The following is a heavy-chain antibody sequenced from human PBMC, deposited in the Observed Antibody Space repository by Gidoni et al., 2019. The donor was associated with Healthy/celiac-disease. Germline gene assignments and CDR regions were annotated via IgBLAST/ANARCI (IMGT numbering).Heavy chain of an antibody. V-gene: IGHV3-7*01. Sequence: EVQLVESGGGLVQPGGSLRLSCAASGFTFSSYWMSWVRQAPGKGREWVANIKQDGSEKYYVDSVKGRFTISRDNAKNSLYLQMNSLRAEDTAVYYCARAMIVVVPAAPDYWGQGTLVTVSS. D-gene: IGHD2-2*01. CDR3: ARAMIVVVPAAPDY. J-gene: IGHJ4*02. CDR2: IKQDGSEK. CDR1: GFTFSSYW.